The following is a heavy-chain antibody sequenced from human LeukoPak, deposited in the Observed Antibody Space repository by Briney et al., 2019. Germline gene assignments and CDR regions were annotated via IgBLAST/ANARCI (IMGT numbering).Heavy chain of an antibody. D-gene: IGHD3-10*01. J-gene: IGHJ4*02. Sequence: ESGPTLVKPTQTLTLTCSFSGFSLSTTGVGVGWIPQPPRKALEWLALIYWDDDKRYTPSLRNRLTFTKDTSRNQVVLTMTNTDPVDTATYYCAHGGGSGTDYDYGFDYWGQGTLVTVSS. CDR1: GFSLSTTGVG. CDR2: IYWDDDK. CDR3: AHGGGSGTDYDYGFDY. V-gene: IGHV2-5*02.